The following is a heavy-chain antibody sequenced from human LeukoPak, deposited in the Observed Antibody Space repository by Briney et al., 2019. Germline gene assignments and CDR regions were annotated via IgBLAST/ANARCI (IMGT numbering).Heavy chain of an antibody. J-gene: IGHJ3*02. Sequence: GGSLRLSCAASGFTFSSYAMSWVRQAPGNGLERVSAISGSGGSTYYADSVKGRFTISRDNSKNTLFFQMNSLRAEDTAVYYCAKEGYSGYDAFDIWGQGTMVTVSS. D-gene: IGHD5-12*01. CDR1: GFTFSSYA. CDR2: ISGSGGST. CDR3: AKEGYSGYDAFDI. V-gene: IGHV3-23*01.